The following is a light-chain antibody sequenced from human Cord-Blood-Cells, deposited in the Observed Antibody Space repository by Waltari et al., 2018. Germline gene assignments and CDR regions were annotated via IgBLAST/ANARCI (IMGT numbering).Light chain of an antibody. CDR3: QQYDNLPPYT. V-gene: IGKV1-33*01. J-gene: IGKJ2*01. CDR1: KDISNY. CDR2: DAS. Sequence: DIQMTQTPSSLSASVGDRVTITCRASKDISNYLNWYQQKPGKAPKLLIYDASNLETGVPSRFSGSGSGTDFTFTISSLQPEDIATYYCQQYDNLPPYTFGQGTKLEIK.